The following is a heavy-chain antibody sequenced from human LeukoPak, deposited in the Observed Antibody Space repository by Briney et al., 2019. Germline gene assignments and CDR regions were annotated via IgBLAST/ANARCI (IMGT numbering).Heavy chain of an antibody. Sequence: PSETLSLTCAVSGGSISSGGYSWSWIRQPPGKGLEWIGYIYHSGSTYYNPSLKSRVTISVDRSKNQFSLKLSSVTAADTAVYYCARTPDSRGDAFDIWGQGTMVTVSS. V-gene: IGHV4-30-2*01. CDR3: ARTPDSRGDAFDI. CDR1: GGSISSGGYS. CDR2: IYHSGST. J-gene: IGHJ3*02. D-gene: IGHD3-22*01.